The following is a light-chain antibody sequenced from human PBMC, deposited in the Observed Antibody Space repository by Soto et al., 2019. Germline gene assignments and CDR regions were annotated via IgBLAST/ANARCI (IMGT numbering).Light chain of an antibody. J-gene: IGKJ1*01. CDR1: QNVGSC. Sequence: IQLTQSPSALSAPVGDRATITCRASQNVGSCLTWYQQKSGNAPTLLIYGALSWHRGVPSRFDGGGSGTDFTLAINGLQPEDLATYYCQQTFRMPGTFGQGTKVDI. CDR2: GAL. CDR3: QQTFRMPGT. V-gene: IGKV1-39*01.